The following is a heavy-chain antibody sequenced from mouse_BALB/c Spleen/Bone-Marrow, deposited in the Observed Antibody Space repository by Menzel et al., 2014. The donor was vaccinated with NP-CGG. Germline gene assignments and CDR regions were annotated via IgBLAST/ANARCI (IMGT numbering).Heavy chain of an antibody. D-gene: IGHD2-5*01. V-gene: IGHV1-22*01. Sequence: EVQLQESGPELVKPGASVKISCKTSGYTFTDYTMHWVRQSHGKSLEWIGGINPNNGGTSYNQKFKGKATLTVDKSSSTAYMQHRSLTSEDSAVFYCARSNYFYAVDYWGQGTSVTVSS. CDR1: GYTFTDYT. CDR3: ARSNYFYAVDY. CDR2: INPNNGGT. J-gene: IGHJ4*01.